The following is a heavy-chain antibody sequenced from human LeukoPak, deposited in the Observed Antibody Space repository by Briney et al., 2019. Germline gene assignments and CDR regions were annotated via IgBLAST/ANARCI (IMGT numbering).Heavy chain of an antibody. CDR1: GFTVSSNY. D-gene: IGHD3-16*01. CDR3: AREDTWSSFGGMDV. V-gene: IGHV3-53*01. CDR2: IYSGGST. J-gene: IGHJ6*02. Sequence: GGSLRLSCAASGFTVSSNYMSWVRQAPGKGLEWVSVIYSGGSTYYADSVKGRFTISRDNSKNTLYLQMNSLRAEDTAVYYCAREDTWSSFGGMDVWGQGTTVTVSS.